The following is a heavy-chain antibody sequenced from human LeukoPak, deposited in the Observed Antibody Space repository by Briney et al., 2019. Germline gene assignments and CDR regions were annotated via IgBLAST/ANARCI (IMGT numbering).Heavy chain of an antibody. CDR2: ISDDGRNK. Sequence: TGGSLRLSCAASGFSFISYGMHWVRQAPGKGLEWVGVISDDGRNKKYADSVKGRFTISRDNSKDTLYLQMNSLRDEDTAVYYCAKRPSDYGDYVTYFGYWGQGTLVTVSS. V-gene: IGHV3-30*18. CDR1: GFSFISYG. J-gene: IGHJ4*02. D-gene: IGHD4-17*01. CDR3: AKRPSDYGDYVTYFGY.